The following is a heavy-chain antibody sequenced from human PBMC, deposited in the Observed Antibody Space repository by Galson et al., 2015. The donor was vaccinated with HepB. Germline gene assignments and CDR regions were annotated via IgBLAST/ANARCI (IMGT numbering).Heavy chain of an antibody. V-gene: IGHV3-23*01. CDR1: GFTISSYA. D-gene: IGHD3-3*01. CDR3: ALLGDFWSGYSTPDY. CDR2: FDGSGGTT. Sequence: SLRLSCAASGFTISSYAMSWVRQAPGKGLEWVSGFDGSGGTTYYADSVKGRFTISRDISKNTLYLQMNSLRAEDTAVYYCALLGDFWSGYSTPDYWGQGTLVTVSS. J-gene: IGHJ4*02.